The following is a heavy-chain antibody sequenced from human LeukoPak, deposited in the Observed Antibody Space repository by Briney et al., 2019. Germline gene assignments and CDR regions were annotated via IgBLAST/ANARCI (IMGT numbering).Heavy chain of an antibody. D-gene: IGHD5-18*01. CDR3: ARSVGYSYGQRKGGIDY. CDR2: ISYDGSNK. Sequence: GGSLRLSCAASGFTFSSYAMHWVRQAPGKGLEWVAVISYDGSNKYYADSVKGRFTISRDNSKNTLYLQMNSLRAEDTAVYYCARSVGYSYGQRKGGIDYWGQGTLVTVSS. CDR1: GFTFSSYA. J-gene: IGHJ4*02. V-gene: IGHV3-30*04.